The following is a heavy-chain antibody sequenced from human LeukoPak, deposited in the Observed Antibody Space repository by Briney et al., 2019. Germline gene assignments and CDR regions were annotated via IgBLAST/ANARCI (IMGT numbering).Heavy chain of an antibody. J-gene: IGHJ3*01. CDR1: GFTFSSYW. V-gene: IGHV3-7*01. Sequence: GGSLRLSWAPSGFTFSSYWMNWVRQAPGEGLEWVANIKHDASEIYYVDSVKGRFTISRDNAKNSLYLQMKNLRAEDTAVYYCEGERGDAFDVWGQGTMVTVSS. CDR2: IKHDASEI. CDR3: EGERGDAFDV.